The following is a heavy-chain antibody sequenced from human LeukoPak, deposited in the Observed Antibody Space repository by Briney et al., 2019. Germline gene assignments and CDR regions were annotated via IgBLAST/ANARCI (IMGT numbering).Heavy chain of an antibody. CDR1: GYSFTSYW. J-gene: IGHJ4*02. D-gene: IGHD3-10*01. Sequence: GESLKISCKGSGYSFTSYWIGWVRQMPGKGLECMGIIYPGDSDTRYSPSFQGQVTISADKSISTAYLQWSSLKASDTAMYYCARRREYYYGSGTYWYFDYWGQGTLVTVSS. V-gene: IGHV5-51*01. CDR2: IYPGDSDT. CDR3: ARRREYYYGSGTYWYFDY.